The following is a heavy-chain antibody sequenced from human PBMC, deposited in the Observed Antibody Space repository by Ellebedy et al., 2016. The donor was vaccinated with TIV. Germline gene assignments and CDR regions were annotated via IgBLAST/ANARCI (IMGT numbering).Heavy chain of an antibody. V-gene: IGHV1-18*01. J-gene: IGHJ4*02. Sequence: AASVKVSCKASGYTLMSYGICWVRQAPGQGLEWMGWVSPYDGNTNYAQKFQGRVTMTIETSTSTGYMELRSLRSDDTAVYYCARGFRYGSGRWPLDHWGQGTLVTVSS. CDR3: ARGFRYGSGRWPLDH. D-gene: IGHD4-23*01. CDR2: VSPYDGNT. CDR1: GYTLMSYG.